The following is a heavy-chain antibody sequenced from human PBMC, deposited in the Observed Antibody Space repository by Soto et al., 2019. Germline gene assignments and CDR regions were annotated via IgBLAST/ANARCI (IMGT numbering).Heavy chain of an antibody. V-gene: IGHV1-18*01. D-gene: IGHD3-22*01. J-gene: IGHJ4*02. CDR3: ARGPTDYYDNSGNYFLDY. CDR2: ISTYNGNT. Sequence: QVQLVQSGAEVKKPGASVKVSCKASGYTLTTYGMSWVRQAPGQGLDWMGWISTYNGNTKYAERLQGRVTMTTDTTTSTAYMELRSLRADDTAVYYCARGPTDYYDNSGNYFLDYWGQGTLVTVSS. CDR1: GYTLTTYG.